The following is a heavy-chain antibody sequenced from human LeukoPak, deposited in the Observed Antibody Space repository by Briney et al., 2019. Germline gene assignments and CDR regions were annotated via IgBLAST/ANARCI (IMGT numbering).Heavy chain of an antibody. D-gene: IGHD1-26*01. CDR2: IYTSGRT. J-gene: IGHJ4*02. V-gene: IGHV4-61*09. CDR1: GDSVSSDTSY. CDR3: VRGGTYYLPY. Sequence: SETLSLTCTVSGDSVSSDTSYWSWIRQPAGKGLEWIGHIYTSGRTNYNPSLKSRLTISVDTSKNQLSLRLNSVTAADTAIYYCVRGGTYYLPYWGQGILVTVSS.